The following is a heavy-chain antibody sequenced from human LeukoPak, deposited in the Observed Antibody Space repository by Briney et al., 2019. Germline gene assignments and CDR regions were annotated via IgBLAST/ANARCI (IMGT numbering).Heavy chain of an antibody. D-gene: IGHD5-12*01. CDR2: IYSGGST. CDR3: ARCSQKGYSGYSYHYGMDF. Sequence: GGSQRLSCAASGFTVSSNYMSWVRQAPGKGLEWVSVIYSGGSTDYADSVKGRFTISRDNSKNTLYLQMNSLRAEDTAVYYCARCSQKGYSGYSYHYGMDFCRQGTTVTVSS. CDR1: GFTVSSNY. J-gene: IGHJ6*02. V-gene: IGHV3-53*01.